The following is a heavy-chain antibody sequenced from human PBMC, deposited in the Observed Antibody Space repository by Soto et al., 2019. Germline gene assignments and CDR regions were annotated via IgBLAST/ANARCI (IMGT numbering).Heavy chain of an antibody. CDR1: GYTFTGYY. Sequence: QVQLVQSGAEVKKPGASVKVSCKASGYTFTGYYMHWVRQAPGQGLEWMGWINPNSGGTNYAQKFQGRVTITRDTSASTAYMELSSLRSEDTAVYYCARGGDDCTTTSCYMIDYWGQGTLVTVSS. CDR3: ARGGDDCTTTSCYMIDY. CDR2: INPNSGGT. V-gene: IGHV1-2*02. D-gene: IGHD2-2*02. J-gene: IGHJ4*02.